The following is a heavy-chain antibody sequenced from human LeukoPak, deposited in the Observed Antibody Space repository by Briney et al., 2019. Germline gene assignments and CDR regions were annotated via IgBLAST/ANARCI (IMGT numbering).Heavy chain of an antibody. V-gene: IGHV3-30*18. D-gene: IGHD3-3*01. Sequence: GGSLRLSCAASGFTFSSYGMHWVRQAPGKGLEWVAVISYDGSIKYYADSVRGRFTISRDNSKNTLYLQMNSLRAEDTAVYYCAKDHGVDFWSGEGDYFDYWGQGTLVTVSS. CDR3: AKDHGVDFWSGEGDYFDY. J-gene: IGHJ4*02. CDR2: ISYDGSIK. CDR1: GFTFSSYG.